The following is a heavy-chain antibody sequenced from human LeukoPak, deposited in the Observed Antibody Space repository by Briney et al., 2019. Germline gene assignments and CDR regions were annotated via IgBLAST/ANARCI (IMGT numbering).Heavy chain of an antibody. CDR2: ISSNGGST. Sequence: GGPLRLSCSASGFTFSSYAMHWVRQAPGKGLEYVSAISSNGGSTYYADSVKRRFTISRDNSKNTLYLQMSSLRAEDTAVYYCVKVQIAEENDYWGQGTLVTVSS. J-gene: IGHJ4*02. CDR1: GFTFSSYA. CDR3: VKVQIAEENDY. D-gene: IGHD6-13*01. V-gene: IGHV3-64D*06.